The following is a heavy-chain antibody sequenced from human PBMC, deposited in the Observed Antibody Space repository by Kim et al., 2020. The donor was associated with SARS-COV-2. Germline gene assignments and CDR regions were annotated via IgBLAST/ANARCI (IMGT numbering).Heavy chain of an antibody. D-gene: IGHD6-19*01. Sequence: ADSVKCRFTNSRANAKNSLYLQMNSMRAEDTAVYYCARKGGSGWYNWFDPWGQGTLVTVSS. J-gene: IGHJ5*02. V-gene: IGHV3-48*03. CDR3: ARKGGSGWYNWFDP.